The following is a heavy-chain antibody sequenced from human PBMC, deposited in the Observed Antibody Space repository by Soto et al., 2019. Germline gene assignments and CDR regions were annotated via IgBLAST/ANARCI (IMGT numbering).Heavy chain of an antibody. CDR1: GFTFSNAW. Sequence: EVQLVESGGGLVTPGGSLRLACAASGFTFSNAWLSWVRQAPGKGLEGVGRIKSKPDGGTTDYAAPVKGRFTISRDDSKNTLYLQMYSLKTEDTGVYYCTIFFGVVAMSPYAYYFRMAVWGQGTPVTVSS. V-gene: IGHV3-15*01. D-gene: IGHD3-3*01. CDR2: IKSKPDGGTT. J-gene: IGHJ6*02. CDR3: TIFFGVVAMSPYAYYFRMAV.